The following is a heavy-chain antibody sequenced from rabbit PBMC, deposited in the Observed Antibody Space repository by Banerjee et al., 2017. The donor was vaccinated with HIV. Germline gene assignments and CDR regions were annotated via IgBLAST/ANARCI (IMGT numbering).Heavy chain of an antibody. CDR2: MNAGTSGGS. V-gene: IGHV1S45*01. J-gene: IGHJ4*01. CDR1: AFSFSSRYW. D-gene: IGHD4-1*01. CDR3: ARDLAGVIGWNFNL. Sequence: QEQLKESGGGLVQPGGSLTLTCTASAFSFSSRYWICWVRQAPGKGLEWIGCMNAGTSGGSYYARWAKGRFTISKTSSTTVTLQMTSLTAADTATYFCARDLAGVIGWNFNLWGPGTLVTVS.